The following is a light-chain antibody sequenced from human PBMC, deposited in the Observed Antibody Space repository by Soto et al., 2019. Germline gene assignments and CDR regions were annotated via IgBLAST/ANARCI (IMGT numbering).Light chain of an antibody. Sequence: QLVLTQSPSASASLGASVKITCTLSSGHSSYAIAWHQQQPEKGPRYLMKIKSDGSHIEGDGIPDRFSGSSSGAERYLTISSLQSEDEADYYCQTWGTAIFYVFGTGTKVTVL. CDR3: QTWGTAIFYV. J-gene: IGLJ1*01. CDR1: SGHSSYA. CDR2: IKSDGSH. V-gene: IGLV4-69*01.